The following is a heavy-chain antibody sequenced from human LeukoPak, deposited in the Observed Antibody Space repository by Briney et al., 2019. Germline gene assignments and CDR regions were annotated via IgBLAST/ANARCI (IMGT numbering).Heavy chain of an antibody. Sequence: GASVKVSCKASGYTFTSYDINWVRQATGQGLEWMGWMNPNSGNTGYAQKFQGRVTMTEDTSTDTAYMELSSLRSEDTAVYYCATYSSSFDAFDIWGQGTMVTVSS. J-gene: IGHJ3*02. CDR3: ATYSSSFDAFDI. D-gene: IGHD6-13*01. V-gene: IGHV1-8*01. CDR1: GYTFTSYD. CDR2: MNPNSGNT.